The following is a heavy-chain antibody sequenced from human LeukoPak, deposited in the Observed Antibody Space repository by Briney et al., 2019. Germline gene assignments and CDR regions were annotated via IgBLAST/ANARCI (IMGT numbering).Heavy chain of an antibody. Sequence: PSETLSLTCTVSGGSISSSSYYWGWIRQPPGKGLAWIGSIYYSGSTYYNPSLKSRVTISVDTPKSQFSLKLSSVTAADTAVYYCARGSNLLRTLDYWGQGTLVTVS. CDR2: IYYSGST. J-gene: IGHJ4*02. D-gene: IGHD3-10*01. V-gene: IGHV4-39*01. CDR1: GGSISSSSYY. CDR3: ARGSNLLRTLDY.